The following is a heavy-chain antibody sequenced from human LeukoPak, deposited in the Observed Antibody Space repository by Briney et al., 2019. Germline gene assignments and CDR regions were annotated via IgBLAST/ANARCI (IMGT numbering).Heavy chain of an antibody. V-gene: IGHV3-30-3*02. CDR1: GFTFSSYA. Sequence: PGGSLRLSCAASGFTFSSYAMHWVRQAPGKGLEWVAVISYDGSNKYYADSVKGRFTISRDNSKNTLYLQMNSLRAEDTAVYYCAKTLGVIINNDAFDIWGQGTMVTVSS. CDR3: AKTLGVIINNDAFDI. CDR2: ISYDGSNK. D-gene: IGHD3-10*01. J-gene: IGHJ3*02.